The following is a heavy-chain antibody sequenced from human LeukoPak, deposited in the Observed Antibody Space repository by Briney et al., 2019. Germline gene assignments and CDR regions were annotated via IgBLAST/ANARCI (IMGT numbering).Heavy chain of an antibody. V-gene: IGHV1-2*02. CDR3: ARAPDRGY. J-gene: IGHJ4*02. CDR2: INPNSGGT. D-gene: IGHD3-22*01. CDR1: GYNFTGYY. Sequence: ASVTVSCKASGYNFTGYYMHWVRQAPGQGLEWMGWINPNSGGTNYAQKFQGRVALTRDTSISTAYMELSSLKSDDTAVYYCARAPDRGYWGQGTLVTVSS.